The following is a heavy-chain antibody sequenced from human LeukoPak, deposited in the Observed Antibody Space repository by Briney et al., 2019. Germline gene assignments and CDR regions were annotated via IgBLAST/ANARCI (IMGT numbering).Heavy chain of an antibody. D-gene: IGHD2-15*01. CDR2: IKSKTDGGTT. CDR1: GFTFSNAW. Sequence: GGSLRLSCAASGFTFSNAWMTWVRQAPGKGLEWVGRIKSKTDGGTTDYAAPVKGRFTISRDDSKDTLYLQMNNLKTEDTAVYYCTTDSGSRTSHAVDYWGQGTLVTVSS. J-gene: IGHJ4*02. CDR3: TTDSGSRTSHAVDY. V-gene: IGHV3-15*01.